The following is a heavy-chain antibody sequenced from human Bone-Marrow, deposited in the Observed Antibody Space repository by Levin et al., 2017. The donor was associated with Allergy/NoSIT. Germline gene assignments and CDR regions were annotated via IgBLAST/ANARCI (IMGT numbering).Heavy chain of an antibody. J-gene: IGHJ4*02. V-gene: IGHV3-23*01. D-gene: IGHD6-13*01. Sequence: GESLKISCAASGFTFSNYAMSWVRQAPGKGLEWVSAISGSGGSTYYADSVKGRLTISRDNSKNTLYLQMNSLRAEDTAVYYCAKEPRAAAGSNFDYCGQGTLVTVSS. CDR1: GFTFSNYA. CDR3: AKEPRAAAGSNFDY. CDR2: ISGSGGST.